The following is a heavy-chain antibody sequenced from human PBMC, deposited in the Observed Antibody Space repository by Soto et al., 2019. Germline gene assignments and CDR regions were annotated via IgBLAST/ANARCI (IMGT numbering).Heavy chain of an antibody. Sequence: SETLSLTCAVYGGSFSGYHWSWIRQPPGKGLEWIGEISHSGSSNYNPSLKSRVTISIDTYKNQFSLNLSSVTAAETAVYYCARVRDTYFDYWGKGTLVTVSS. CDR3: ARVRDTYFDY. J-gene: IGHJ4*02. CDR1: GGSFSGYH. D-gene: IGHD5-18*01. V-gene: IGHV4-34*01. CDR2: ISHSGSS.